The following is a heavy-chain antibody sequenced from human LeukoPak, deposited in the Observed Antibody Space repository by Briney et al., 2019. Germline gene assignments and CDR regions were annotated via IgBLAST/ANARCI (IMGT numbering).Heavy chain of an antibody. CDR1: GGSISSYY. D-gene: IGHD3-22*01. V-gene: IGHV4-59*01. J-gene: IGHJ3*02. CDR2: IYYSGST. Sequence: SETLSLTCTVSGGSISSYYWSWIRQPPGKGLEWIGYIYYSGSTNYNPSLKSRVTISVDTSKNQFSLKLSSVTAADTAVYYRARGPTYYYDSSGYYYVQFAFDIWGQGTMVTVSS. CDR3: ARGPTYYYDSSGYYYVQFAFDI.